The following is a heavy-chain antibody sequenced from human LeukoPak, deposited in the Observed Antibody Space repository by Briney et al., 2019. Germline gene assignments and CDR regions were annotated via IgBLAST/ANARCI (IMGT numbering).Heavy chain of an antibody. V-gene: IGHV3-23*01. CDR2: ISGSGGST. D-gene: IGHD3-22*01. CDR3: ASQTSYCYDSSGYQFDY. Sequence: GGSLRLSCAASGFTFSSYAMSWVRQAPGKGLEWDSAISGSGGSTYYADSVKGRFTISRDNSKNTLYLQMNSLRAEDTAVYYCASQTSYCYDSSGYQFDYWGQGTLVTVSS. J-gene: IGHJ4*02. CDR1: GFTFSSYA.